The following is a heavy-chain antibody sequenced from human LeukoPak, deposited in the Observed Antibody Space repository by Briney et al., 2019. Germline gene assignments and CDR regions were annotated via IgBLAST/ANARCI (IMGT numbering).Heavy chain of an antibody. CDR2: IYYSGST. Sequence: PSETLSLTCTVSGGSISSSSYYWGWIRQPPGKGLEWIGSIYYSGSTYYNPSLKSRVTISVDTSKNQFSLKLSSVTAADTAVYYCARLGVRLRFLEWLPIDYWGQGTLVTVSS. V-gene: IGHV4-39*01. CDR3: ARLGVRLRFLEWLPIDY. J-gene: IGHJ4*02. CDR1: GGSISSSSYY. D-gene: IGHD3-3*01.